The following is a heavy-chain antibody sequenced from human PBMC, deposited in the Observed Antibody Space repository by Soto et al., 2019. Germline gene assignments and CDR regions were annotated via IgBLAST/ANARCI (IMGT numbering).Heavy chain of an antibody. CDR2: ISYDGSNK. J-gene: IGHJ3*02. CDR3: AKDLGSGYCSSTSCFPDAFDI. Sequence: GGSLRLSCAASGFTFSSYGMHWVRQAPGKGLEWVAVISYDGSNKYYADSVKGRFTISRDNSKNTLYLQMNSLRAEDTAVYYCAKDLGSGYCSSTSCFPDAFDIWGQGTMVTVSS. CDR1: GFTFSSYG. V-gene: IGHV3-30*18. D-gene: IGHD2-2*01.